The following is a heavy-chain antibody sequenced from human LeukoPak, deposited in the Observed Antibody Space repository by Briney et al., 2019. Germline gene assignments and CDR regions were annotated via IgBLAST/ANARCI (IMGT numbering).Heavy chain of an antibody. V-gene: IGHV1-2*02. CDR1: GYTFTGYY. CDR2: INPNSGGT. Sequence: ASVKVSCKASGYTFTGYYVHWVRQAPGQGLEWMGWINPNSGGTNYAQKFQGRVTMTRDTSISTAYMELSRLRSDDTAVYYCARESVGATIWFDPWGQGTLVTVSS. J-gene: IGHJ5*02. CDR3: ARESVGATIWFDP. D-gene: IGHD1-26*01.